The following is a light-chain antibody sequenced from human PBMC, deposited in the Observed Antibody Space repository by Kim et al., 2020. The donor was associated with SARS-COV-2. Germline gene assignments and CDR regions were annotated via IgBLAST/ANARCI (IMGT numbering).Light chain of an antibody. CDR1: QSIGTN. V-gene: IGKV3-15*01. CDR2: GAS. CDR3: QQYNNWFPYT. J-gene: IGKJ2*01. Sequence: SPGGRAILSCTASQSIGTNLAWYHQKPGQPPRLLIYGASTRATGVPARISGSASGSDFTLTISSLQSGDFGTYYCQQYNNWFPYTFGQGTKLEI.